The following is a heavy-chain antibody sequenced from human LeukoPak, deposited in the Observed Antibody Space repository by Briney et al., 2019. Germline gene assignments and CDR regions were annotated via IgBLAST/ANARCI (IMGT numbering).Heavy chain of an antibody. V-gene: IGHV1-24*01. CDR3: ARDSYDFWSDGGFDY. Sequence: GASVKVSCKVSGYTLTELSMHWVRQAPGKGLEWMGGFDPEDGETIYAQKFQGRVTMTTDTSTSTAYMEMRSLRSDDTAVYYCARDSYDFWSDGGFDYWGQGTLVTVSS. J-gene: IGHJ4*02. CDR2: FDPEDGET. CDR1: GYTLTELS. D-gene: IGHD3-3*01.